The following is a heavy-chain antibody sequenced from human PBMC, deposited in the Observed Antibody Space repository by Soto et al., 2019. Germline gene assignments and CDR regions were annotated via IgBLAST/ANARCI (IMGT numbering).Heavy chain of an antibody. D-gene: IGHD2-15*01. V-gene: IGHV3-21*01. CDR2: IRGFSPYT. CDR3: ARDRGYDAHDYYYNAMDV. J-gene: IGHJ6*02. CDR1: GFTFRTYT. Sequence: EVQLVESGGGLVKPGGSLRLSCVASGFTFRTYTMNWVRQAPGKGLEWVSGIRGFSPYTFYAESVKGRFTISRDNAKNSLYLPMNSLGVEDTAVYYCARDRGYDAHDYYYNAMDVWGQGTTVNVSS.